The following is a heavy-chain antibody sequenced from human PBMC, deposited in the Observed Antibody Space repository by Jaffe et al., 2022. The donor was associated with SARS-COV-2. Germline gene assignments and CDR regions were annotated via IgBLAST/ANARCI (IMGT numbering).Heavy chain of an antibody. CDR2: IDGSGAST. CDR1: GFTFSSYA. J-gene: IGHJ4*02. V-gene: IGHV3-23*01. Sequence: EVQLLESGGGLVQPGGSLRLSCAASGFTFSSYAMSWVRQAPGKGLEWVSGIDGSGASTYYLDSVKNRFIVSRDNSKNTLFLQMNSLRVEDTAVFYCAKEGAVAGTFEYWGRGTLVTVSS. D-gene: IGHD6-19*01. CDR3: AKEGAVAGTFEY.